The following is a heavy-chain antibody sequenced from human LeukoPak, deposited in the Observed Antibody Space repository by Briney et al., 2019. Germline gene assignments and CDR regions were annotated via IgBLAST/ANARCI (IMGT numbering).Heavy chain of an antibody. J-gene: IGHJ6*04. D-gene: IGHD5-24*01. CDR3: AIDRHGYIVVDV. CDR1: GFTFSSYW. CDR2: INTDGSST. V-gene: IGHV3-74*01. Sequence: PGGSLRLSCAASGFTFSSYWMHWVGQAPGKGLVWVSRINTDGSSTSYADSVKGRFTISRDNAKNTLYLQMNSLRAEDTAVYYCAIDRHGYIVVDVWGKGTTVTVSS.